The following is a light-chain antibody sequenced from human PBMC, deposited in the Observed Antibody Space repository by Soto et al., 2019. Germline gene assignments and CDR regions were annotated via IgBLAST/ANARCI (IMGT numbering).Light chain of an antibody. CDR1: SSNIGSNA. V-gene: IGLV1-44*01. CDR2: SDD. CDR3: AAWNDNLNGPSYV. Sequence: QSVLTQPPSASGTPGQKVTISCSGSSSNIGSNAVNWYQQVPGTAPTLLIYSDDQRPSGVPDRFSGSKSGTSASLAISGLQSEDEADYICAAWNDNLNGPSYVFETGTKVTVL. J-gene: IGLJ1*01.